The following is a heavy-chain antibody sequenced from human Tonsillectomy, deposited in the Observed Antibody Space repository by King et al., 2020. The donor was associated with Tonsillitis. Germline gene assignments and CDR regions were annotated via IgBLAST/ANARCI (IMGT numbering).Heavy chain of an antibody. V-gene: IGHV3-53*04. CDR2: IYNGGST. CDR1: GFTVSNNY. Sequence: QLVQSGGGLVQPGGSLRLSCAASGFTVSNNYMSWVRQAPGKGLEWVSVIYNGGSTYYADSVKGRFTISRHNSKNTLYLQMNSLRAEDTAVYYCASGPAYYYYGMDVWGQGTTVTVSS. J-gene: IGHJ6*02. CDR3: ASGPAYYYYGMDV.